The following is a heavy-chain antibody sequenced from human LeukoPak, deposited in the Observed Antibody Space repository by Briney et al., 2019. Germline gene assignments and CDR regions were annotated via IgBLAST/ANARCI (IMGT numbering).Heavy chain of an antibody. Sequence: PSETLSLTCTVSGGSISNSGYYWGWIRQPPGKGLEWIGSVYYSGKTNYNPSLKSRVTISVDTSKNQFSLKLSAVTAADTAVYYCASVRRGFGESSKYYSYYYMDVWGNGTTVTISS. CDR2: VYYSGKT. J-gene: IGHJ6*03. CDR1: GGSISNSGYY. D-gene: IGHD3-10*01. V-gene: IGHV4-39*01. CDR3: ASVRRGFGESSKYYSYYYMDV.